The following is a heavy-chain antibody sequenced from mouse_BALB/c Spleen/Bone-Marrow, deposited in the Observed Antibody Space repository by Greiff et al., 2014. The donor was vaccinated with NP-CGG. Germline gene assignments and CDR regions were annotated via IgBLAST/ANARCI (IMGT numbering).Heavy chain of an antibody. Sequence: VQLQESGPGLVAPSQSLSITCTVSGFSLTSYGVHWVRQPPGKGLEWLGVIWAGGITNYNSALMSRLSISKDNSKSQVFLKMNILQTDDTAMYYCARTLRLRDYFDYWGQGTTLTVSS. CDR2: IWAGGIT. D-gene: IGHD1-2*01. CDR1: GFSLTSYG. J-gene: IGHJ2*01. CDR3: ARTLRLRDYFDY. V-gene: IGHV2-9*02.